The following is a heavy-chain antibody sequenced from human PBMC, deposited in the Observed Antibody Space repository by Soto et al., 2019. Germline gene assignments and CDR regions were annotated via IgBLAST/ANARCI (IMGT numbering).Heavy chain of an antibody. D-gene: IGHD6-19*01. V-gene: IGHV3-23*01. CDR1: GFTFTDYA. CDR2: ISGSSDAT. Sequence: GGSLRLSCATSGFTFTDYALSWVRQAPGKELEWVSTISGSSDATYYADNVRGRFTVSRDTSKSTLFLQMNSLTAADTAVYYCAREGGSGLYYFDFWGQGTLVTVSS. CDR3: AREGGSGLYYFDF. J-gene: IGHJ4*02.